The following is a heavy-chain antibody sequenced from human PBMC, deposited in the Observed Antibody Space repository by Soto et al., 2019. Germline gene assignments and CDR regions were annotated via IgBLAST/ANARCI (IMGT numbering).Heavy chain of an antibody. CDR2: IYYSGST. CDR1: GGSISSYY. J-gene: IGHJ5*02. V-gene: IGHV4-59*01. D-gene: IGHD5-12*01. CDR3: ARDQSGYDSVWFDH. Sequence: WETLSLTCTVSGGSISSYYWSWIRQPPGKGLEWIGYIYYSGSTNYNPSLKSRVTISVDTSKNQFSLKLSSVTAADTAVYYCARDQSGYDSVWFDHWGQGTLVTVSS.